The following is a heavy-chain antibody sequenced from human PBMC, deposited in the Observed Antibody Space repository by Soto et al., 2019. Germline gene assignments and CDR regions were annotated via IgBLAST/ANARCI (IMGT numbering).Heavy chain of an antibody. CDR2: INHSGST. CDR1: GGSFSGYY. Sequence: PSETLSLTCAVYGGSFSGYYWSWIRQPPGKGLEWIGEINHSGSTNYNPSLKSRVTISVDTSKNRFSLKLSSVTAADTAVYYCARWYRRNWFDPWGQGTLVTVSS. V-gene: IGHV4-34*01. J-gene: IGHJ5*02. CDR3: ARWYRRNWFDP. D-gene: IGHD1-20*01.